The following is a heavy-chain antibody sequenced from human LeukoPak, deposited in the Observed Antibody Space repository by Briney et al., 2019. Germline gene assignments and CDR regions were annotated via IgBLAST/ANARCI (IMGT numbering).Heavy chain of an antibody. J-gene: IGHJ4*02. V-gene: IGHV3-33*01. CDR1: GFTFSSYG. Sequence: GWSLRLSCAASGFTFSSYGMHWVRQAPGKGLEWVAVIWYDGSNKYYADSVKGRFTISRDNSKNTLYLQMNSLRAEDTAVYYCARDLAKYGDYSVDYWGQGTLVTVSS. CDR2: IWYDGSNK. CDR3: ARDLAKYGDYSVDY. D-gene: IGHD4-17*01.